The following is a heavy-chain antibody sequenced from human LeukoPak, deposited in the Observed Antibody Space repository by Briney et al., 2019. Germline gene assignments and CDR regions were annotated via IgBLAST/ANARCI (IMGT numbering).Heavy chain of an antibody. V-gene: IGHV1-18*01. D-gene: IGHD3-22*01. CDR1: GYTFTTYG. CDR2: IIGYNGDT. Sequence: GASVKVSCKASGYTFTTYGISWVRQAPGQGLEWVGWIIGYNGDTNYAQKFQGRVTMTTHTSTSTAYMELRSLRSDDTAVYYCARDRQFRYDSSDYTDSWGQGTLVTVSS. J-gene: IGHJ4*02. CDR3: ARDRQFRYDSSDYTDS.